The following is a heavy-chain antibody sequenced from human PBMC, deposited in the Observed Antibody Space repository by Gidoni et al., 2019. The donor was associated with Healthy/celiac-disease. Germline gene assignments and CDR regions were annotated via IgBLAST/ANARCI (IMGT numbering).Heavy chain of an antibody. CDR1: GFTFGDYA. CDR2: IRSKAYGGTT. D-gene: IGHD3-22*01. CDR3: TREMVTMIVVVRDPADYYYYGMDV. V-gene: IGHV3-49*03. Sequence: EVQLVESGGGLVQPGRSLSLSCTASGFTFGDYAMSWFRQAPGKGLEWVGFIRSKAYGGTTEYAASVKGRFTISRDDSKSIAYLQMNSLKTEDTAVYYCTREMVTMIVVVRDPADYYYYGMDVWGQGTTVTVSS. J-gene: IGHJ6*02.